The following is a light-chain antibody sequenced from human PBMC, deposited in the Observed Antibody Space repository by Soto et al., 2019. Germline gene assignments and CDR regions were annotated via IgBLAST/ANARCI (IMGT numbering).Light chain of an antibody. J-gene: IGLJ2*01. CDR1: SSNIGGNT. CDR3: SSWDDSLNGVI. CDR2: INN. V-gene: IGLV1-44*01. Sequence: QSVLTQPPSASGTPGQRVSISCSGSSSNIGGNTLNWYQQLPGTAPKVLIFINNQRPSGVPDRFSVSKSGTSPSLAISGLQSEDEADYYCSSWDDSLNGVIFGGGTKLTVL.